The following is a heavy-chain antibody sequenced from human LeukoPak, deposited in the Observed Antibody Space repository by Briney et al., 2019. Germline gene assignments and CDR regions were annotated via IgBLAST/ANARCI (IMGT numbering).Heavy chain of an antibody. V-gene: IGHV3-48*03. CDR2: ISSSGSTI. Sequence: PGGSLRLSCAASGFTFSNYEMSWVRQAPGKGLEWVSYISSSGSTIYYADSLKGRFTISRDNAKNSLYLQMNSLRAEDTAVYYCARNKKGDRYTYGHDSWGQGTLVTVSS. CDR3: ARNKKGDRYTYGHDS. J-gene: IGHJ4*02. CDR1: GFTFSNYE. D-gene: IGHD5-18*01.